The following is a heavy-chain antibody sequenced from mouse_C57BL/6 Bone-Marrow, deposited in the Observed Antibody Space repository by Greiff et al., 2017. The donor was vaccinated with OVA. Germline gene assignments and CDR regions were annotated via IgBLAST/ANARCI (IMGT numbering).Heavy chain of an antibody. Sequence: EVKLMESGGGLVQPGGSLKLSCAASGFTFSDYGMAWVRQAPRKGPEWVAFLSNLAYSIYYADTVTGRFTISRENAKNTLYLEMSSLRSEDTAMYYCARGWLLYYYAMDYWGQGTSGTVSS. CDR1: GFTFSDYG. CDR2: LSNLAYSI. CDR3: ARGWLLYYYAMDY. J-gene: IGHJ4*01. D-gene: IGHD1-1*02. V-gene: IGHV5-15*01.